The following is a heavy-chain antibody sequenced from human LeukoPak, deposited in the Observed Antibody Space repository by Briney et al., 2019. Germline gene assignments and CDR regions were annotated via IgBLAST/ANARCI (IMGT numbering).Heavy chain of an antibody. J-gene: IGHJ4*02. CDR1: GFTFSSYV. V-gene: IGHV3-23*01. CDR3: AKLYNDYGDENFDY. Sequence: PGGSLRLSCAASGFTFSSYVMSWVRQAPGKGLEWVSAISGGGGSTYYADSVKGRFTISRGTSKNTLYLQMNSLRAEDTAVYYCAKLYNDYGDENFDYWGQGTLVTVSS. CDR2: ISGGGGST. D-gene: IGHD4-17*01.